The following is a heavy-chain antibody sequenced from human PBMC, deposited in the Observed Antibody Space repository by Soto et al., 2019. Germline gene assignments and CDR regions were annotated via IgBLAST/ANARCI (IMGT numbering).Heavy chain of an antibody. CDR1: GGSISSYY. D-gene: IGHD6-13*01. J-gene: IGHJ4*02. Sequence: SETLSLTCTVSGGSISSYYWSWVRQPPGKGLEWIGYIYYSRSTNYNPSLKSRVTISVDTSKNQFSLKLGSVTAADTALYYCAGHSLQQSFNYWGQGTQVTVSS. CDR2: IYYSRST. CDR3: AGHSLQQSFNY. V-gene: IGHV4-59*08.